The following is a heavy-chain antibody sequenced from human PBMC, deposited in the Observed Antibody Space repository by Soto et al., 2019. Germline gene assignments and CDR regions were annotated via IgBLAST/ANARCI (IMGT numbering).Heavy chain of an antibody. J-gene: IGHJ4*02. CDR3: ARGFVTATHFFDS. Sequence: QVQLVQSGAEVKKPGSSVKVSCKASGGTFSSFAFTWVRQAPGQGLEWMGGISPINGTPTYAQKFQGRVTITADESTTTSFMELSSLRSEDTALYFCARGFVTATHFFDSWGQGTLVTVSS. D-gene: IGHD2-21*02. CDR2: ISPINGTP. V-gene: IGHV1-69*01. CDR1: GGTFSSFA.